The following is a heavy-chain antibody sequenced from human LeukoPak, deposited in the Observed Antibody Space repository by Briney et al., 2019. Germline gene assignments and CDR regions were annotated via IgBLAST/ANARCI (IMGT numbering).Heavy chain of an antibody. D-gene: IGHD3-16*02. CDR2: ISSSGSTI. V-gene: IGHV3-48*03. CDR3: ARGLRIYLGELSGFGY. Sequence: PGGSLRLSCAASGFTFSSYEMNWVRQAPGKGLEWVSYISSSGSTIYYADSVKGRFTISRDNAKNSLYLQMNSLRAEDTAVYYCARGLRIYLGELSGFGYWGQGTLVTVSS. J-gene: IGHJ4*02. CDR1: GFTFSSYE.